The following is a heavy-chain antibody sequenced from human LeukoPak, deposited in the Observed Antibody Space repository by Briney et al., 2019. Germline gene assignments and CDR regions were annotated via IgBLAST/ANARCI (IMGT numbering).Heavy chain of an antibody. CDR3: AKAGYYDILTGYYTAYFDY. D-gene: IGHD3-9*01. CDR2: IQPDGSEQ. J-gene: IGHJ4*02. CDR1: GFTFRSKW. V-gene: IGHV3-7*01. Sequence: GGSLRLSCAASGFTFRSKWMSWVRQAPGKGLEWVGNIQPDGSEQYPVDSVKGRFTISRDNSKNTLYLQMNSLRAEDTAVYYCAKAGYYDILTGYYTAYFDYWGQGTLVTVSS.